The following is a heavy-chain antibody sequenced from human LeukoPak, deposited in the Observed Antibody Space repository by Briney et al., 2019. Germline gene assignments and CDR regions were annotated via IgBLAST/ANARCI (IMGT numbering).Heavy chain of an antibody. D-gene: IGHD5-24*01. J-gene: IGHJ4*02. V-gene: IGHV1-69*13. CDR2: VIPIFGTA. CDR3: ARDHKRGWLQSFDC. CDR1: GGTFSSYA. Sequence: SVKVSCKASGGTFSSYAISWVRQAPGQGLEWMGGVIPIFGTANYAQKFQGRVTITADESTSTAYMELSSLRSEDTAVYCCARDHKRGWLQSFDCWGQGTLVTVSS.